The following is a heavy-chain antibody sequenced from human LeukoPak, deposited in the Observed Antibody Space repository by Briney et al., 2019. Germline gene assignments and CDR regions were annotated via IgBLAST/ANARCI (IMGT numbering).Heavy chain of an antibody. CDR2: VSGSGGST. J-gene: IGHJ4*02. CDR3: AKVSNYDSSGYTY. D-gene: IGHD3-22*01. CDR1: GFTFSSYA. V-gene: IGHV3-23*01. Sequence: PGGSLRLSCAASGFTFSSYAMSWVRQAPGKGLEWVSAVSGSGGSTYYADSVKGRFTISRDNSKNTLYLQMNSLRAEDTAVYYCAKVSNYDSSGYTYWGQGTLVTVSS.